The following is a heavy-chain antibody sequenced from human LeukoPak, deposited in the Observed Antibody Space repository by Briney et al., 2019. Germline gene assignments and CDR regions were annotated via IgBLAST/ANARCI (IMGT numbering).Heavy chain of an antibody. D-gene: IGHD5-18*01. J-gene: IGHJ6*03. CDR1: GGSISGYY. CDR2: IYYSGST. V-gene: IGHV4-59*01. Sequence: SETLSLTCTVSGGSISGYYWSWIRQPPGKGLEWIGYIYYSGSTNYNPSLKSRVTISVDTSKNQFSLKLSSVTAADTAVYYCARGYSYYYYYMDVWGKGTTVTISS. CDR3: ARGYSYYYYYMDV.